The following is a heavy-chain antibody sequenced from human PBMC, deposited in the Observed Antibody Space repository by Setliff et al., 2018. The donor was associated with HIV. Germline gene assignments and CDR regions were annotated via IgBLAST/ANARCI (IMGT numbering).Heavy chain of an antibody. J-gene: IGHJ4*02. Sequence: SETLSLTCAVYGGSFSSYYWSWIRQPPGKGLEWIGEINHSGSTNYNPSLQSRVTISVDKSKSQFSLKLNSVTAADTAVYYCGGNGYYSIDYWGQGTLVTVSS. CDR2: INHSGST. CDR3: GGNGYYSIDY. D-gene: IGHD3-22*01. V-gene: IGHV4-34*01. CDR1: GGSFSSYY.